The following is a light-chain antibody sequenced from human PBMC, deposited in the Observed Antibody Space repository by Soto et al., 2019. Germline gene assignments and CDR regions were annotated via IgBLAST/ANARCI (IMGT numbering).Light chain of an antibody. V-gene: IGKV1-39*01. CDR3: QQLNSYPRT. Sequence: DIQMTQSPSTLSASVGDRVTITCRASQSISSSLNWYQQKPGKAPKLLIYAASTLQSGVPSRFSGSGSGTDFTLTISSLQPEDFATYYCQQLNSYPRTFGQGTKVDIK. CDR2: AAS. CDR1: QSISSS. J-gene: IGKJ1*01.